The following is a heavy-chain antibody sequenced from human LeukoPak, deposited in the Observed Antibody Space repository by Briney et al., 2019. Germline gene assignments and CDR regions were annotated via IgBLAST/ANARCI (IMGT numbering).Heavy chain of an antibody. D-gene: IGHD3-3*01. CDR3: ARGLVLRFLEWLPKYNWFDP. CDR2: NNHSGST. Sequence: PSETLSLTCAVYGGSFSGYYWSWIRQPPGKGLEGIGENNHSGSTNHNPSLKSRLTISVDTSKNQFALKLSSVTAADTAVYYCARGLVLRFLEWLPKYNWFDPWGQGTLVTVSS. V-gene: IGHV4-34*01. CDR1: GGSFSGYY. J-gene: IGHJ5*02.